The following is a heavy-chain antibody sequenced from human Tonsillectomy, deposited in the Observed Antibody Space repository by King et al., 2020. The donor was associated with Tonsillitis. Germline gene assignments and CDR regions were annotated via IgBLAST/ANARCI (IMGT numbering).Heavy chain of an antibody. CDR1: GFTFSSYA. Sequence: VQLVESGGGLVQPGGSLRLSCAASGFTFSSYAMSWVRQPPGKELEWVSSISGSGAGTFYADSVKGRFTISRDNSKNTLYLQMNSLRAEDTAVYYCSTADVLWLRGDFDYWGRGTPVTVSS. D-gene: IGHD5-18*01. J-gene: IGHJ4*02. CDR2: ISGSGAGT. V-gene: IGHV3-23*04. CDR3: STADVLWLRGDFDY.